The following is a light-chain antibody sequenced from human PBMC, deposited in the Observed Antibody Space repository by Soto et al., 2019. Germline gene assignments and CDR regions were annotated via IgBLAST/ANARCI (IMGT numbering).Light chain of an antibody. Sequence: KQPPRTLSGSPGRAATLPDRSSQSVSSSYLAWYQQKPGQAPRLLIYGASSRATGIPDRFSGSGSGRDMTLISGRLMPEDPAVQSRRVYGKPLGTFGRGTKVDIK. V-gene: IGKV3-20*01. CDR3: RVYGKPLGT. J-gene: IGKJ1*01. CDR2: GAS. CDR1: QSVSSSY.